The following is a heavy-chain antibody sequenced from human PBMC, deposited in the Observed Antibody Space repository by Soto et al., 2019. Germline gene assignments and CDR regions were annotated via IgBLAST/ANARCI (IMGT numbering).Heavy chain of an antibody. D-gene: IGHD3-10*01. CDR3: ARQLITMVRGVIIAYFDY. V-gene: IGHV5-51*01. Sequence: GESLKISCKGSGYSFTSYWIGWVRQVPGKGLEWMGIIYPGDSDTRYSPSFQGQVTISADKSISTAYLQWSSLKASDTAMYYCARQLITMVRGVIIAYFDYWGQGTLVTVSS. CDR1: GYSFTSYW. CDR2: IYPGDSDT. J-gene: IGHJ4*02.